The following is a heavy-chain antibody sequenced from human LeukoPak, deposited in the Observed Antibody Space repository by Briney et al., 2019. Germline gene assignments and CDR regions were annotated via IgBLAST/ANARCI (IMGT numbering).Heavy chain of an antibody. CDR1: GFTFSSYY. J-gene: IGHJ3*02. V-gene: IGHV3-48*04. D-gene: IGHD3-22*01. Sequence: GGSLRLSCAASGFTFSSYYMNWVRQAPGKGLEWVSYISSSSSTIYYADSVKGRFTISRDNAKNSLYLQMNSLRAEDTAVYYCAREPYYYDSSGYYIPGAFDIWGQGTMVTVSS. CDR2: ISSSSSTI. CDR3: AREPYYYDSSGYYIPGAFDI.